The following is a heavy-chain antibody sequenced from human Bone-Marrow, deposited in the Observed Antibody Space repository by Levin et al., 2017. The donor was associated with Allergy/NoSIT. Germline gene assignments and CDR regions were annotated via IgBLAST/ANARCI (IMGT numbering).Heavy chain of an antibody. CDR2: INPNSGGT. CDR1: GYTFTGYY. CDR3: ARDLFTIFGVVIMGWFDP. D-gene: IGHD3-3*01. V-gene: IGHV1-2*02. J-gene: IGHJ5*02. Sequence: ASVKVSCKASGYTFTGYYMHWVRQAPGQGLEWMGWINPNSGGTNYAQKFQGRVTMTRDTSISTAYMELSRLRSDDTAVYYCARDLFTIFGVVIMGWFDPWGQGTLVTVSS.